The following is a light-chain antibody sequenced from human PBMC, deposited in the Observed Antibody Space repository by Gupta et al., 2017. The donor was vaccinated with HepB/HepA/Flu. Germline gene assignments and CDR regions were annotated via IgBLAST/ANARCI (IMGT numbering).Light chain of an antibody. CDR2: VVS. CDR1: RSINNY. Sequence: SPSSLSASVGDRVAITCRASRSINNYLNWYQQKPGKAPKLLIYVVSSLQSGVPSRFSGSGSATDFTLSISSLQPDDSATYYCQQSYSLPYTFGQGTKLEIK. V-gene: IGKV1-39*01. CDR3: QQSYSLPYT. J-gene: IGKJ2*01.